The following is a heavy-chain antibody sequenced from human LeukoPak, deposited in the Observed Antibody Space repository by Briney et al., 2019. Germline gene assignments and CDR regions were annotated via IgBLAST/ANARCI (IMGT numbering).Heavy chain of an antibody. CDR2: IYHSGST. CDR1: GGSISSNNW. J-gene: IGHJ6*02. V-gene: IGHV4-4*02. Sequence: SGTLSLTCAVSGGSISSNNWWSWVRQPPGKGLEWIGEIYHSGSTNYNPSLKSRVTISVDTSKNQFSLKLSSVTAADTAVYYCARDGYKSRVFKSGMDVWGQGTTVTVSS. D-gene: IGHD5-24*01. CDR3: ARDGYKSRVFKSGMDV.